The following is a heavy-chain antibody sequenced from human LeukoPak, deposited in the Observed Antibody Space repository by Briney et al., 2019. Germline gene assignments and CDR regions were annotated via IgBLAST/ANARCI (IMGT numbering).Heavy chain of an antibody. CDR1: GFTFSSYA. CDR2: ISGSGGST. D-gene: IGHD3-10*01. CDR3: ANRLWFGELGESTDY. Sequence: PGGSLRLSCAASGFTFSSYAMSWVRQAPGKGLEWVSAISGSGGSTYYADSVKGRFTISRDNSKNTLYLQMNSLRAEDTAAYYCANRLWFGELGESTDYWGQGTLVTVSS. V-gene: IGHV3-23*01. J-gene: IGHJ4*02.